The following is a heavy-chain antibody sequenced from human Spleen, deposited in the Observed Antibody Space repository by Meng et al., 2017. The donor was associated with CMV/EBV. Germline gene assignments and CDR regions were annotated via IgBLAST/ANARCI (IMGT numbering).Heavy chain of an antibody. D-gene: IGHD1-7*01. CDR2: INSDGSDT. V-gene: IGHV3-74*03. J-gene: IGHJ4*02. Sequence: GESLKISCEVSGFTFSNYWMHWVRQAPGKGLEWVSRINSDGSDTKYVDSVKGRFTISRDNAKNTVYLQMNSLRAEDTAVYYCARMLELDYWGQGTLVTVSS. CDR3: ARMLELDY. CDR1: GFTFSNYW.